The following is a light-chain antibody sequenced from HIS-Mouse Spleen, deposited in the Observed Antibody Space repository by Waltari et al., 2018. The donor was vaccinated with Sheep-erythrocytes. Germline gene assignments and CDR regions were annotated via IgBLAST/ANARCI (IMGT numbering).Light chain of an antibody. V-gene: IGLV2-11*01. CDR3: CSYAGSYTWV. Sequence: QSALTQPRSVSVSPGQSVTISCTGTSSDVGGYNYVSWYQQHPGKAPKLMIYDVSKRPSGVPDRFSGSKSGNTASLTISGLQAEDEADYSCCSYAGSYTWVFGGGTKLTVL. J-gene: IGLJ3*02. CDR1: SSDVGGYNY. CDR2: DVS.